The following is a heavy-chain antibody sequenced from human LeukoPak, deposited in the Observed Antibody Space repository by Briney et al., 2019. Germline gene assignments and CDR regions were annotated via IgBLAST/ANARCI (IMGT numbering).Heavy chain of an antibody. Sequence: GGSLRLSCAASGFTFSSYSMNWVRQAPGKGLEWVSSISSSSSYIYYADSVKGRFTISRDNSKNTLYLQMNSLRAEDTAVYYCAKDEGACSSTSCYRRNDAFDIWGQGTMVTVSS. CDR3: AKDEGACSSTSCYRRNDAFDI. V-gene: IGHV3-21*01. D-gene: IGHD2-2*01. CDR2: ISSSSSYI. CDR1: GFTFSSYS. J-gene: IGHJ3*02.